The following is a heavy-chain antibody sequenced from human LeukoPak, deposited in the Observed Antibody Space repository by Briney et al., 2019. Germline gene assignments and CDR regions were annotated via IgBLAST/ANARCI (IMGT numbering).Heavy chain of an antibody. J-gene: IGHJ4*02. Sequence: PGGSLRLSCAASGFTFSSYAMHWVRQAPGKGLEWVAVISYDGSNKYYADSVKGRFTISRDNSKNTLYLQMNSLRAEDTAVYYCARGYYDFWSGYYRTYFDYWGQGPLVTVSS. CDR1: GFTFSSYA. V-gene: IGHV3-30-3*01. CDR3: ARGYYDFWSGYYRTYFDY. CDR2: ISYDGSNK. D-gene: IGHD3-3*01.